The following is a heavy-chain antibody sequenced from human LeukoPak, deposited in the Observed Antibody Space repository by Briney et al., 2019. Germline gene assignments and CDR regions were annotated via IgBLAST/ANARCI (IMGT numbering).Heavy chain of an antibody. D-gene: IGHD3-22*01. CDR1: GFTFSSYR. CDR3: ARGFDYYDSSGYSYYFDY. V-gene: IGHV3-21*04. CDR2: ISGSSSYI. Sequence: PGGSLRLSCAASGFTFSSYRMTWVRQAPGKGLEWVSSISGSSSYIYSADSVKGRFTISRDNAKNSLYLQMNSLRAEDTAVYYCARGFDYYDSSGYSYYFDYWGQGTLVTVSS. J-gene: IGHJ4*02.